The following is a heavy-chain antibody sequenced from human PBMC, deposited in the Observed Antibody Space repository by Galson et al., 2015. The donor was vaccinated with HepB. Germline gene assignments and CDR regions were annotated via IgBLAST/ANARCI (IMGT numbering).Heavy chain of an antibody. Sequence: SVKVSCKASGYTFNIYGISWVRQAPGQGLEWMGWISAYNGTTNYAQKVQGRVTMTTDTPTSTAYMELRSLRSDDTAVYYCARVPTLRFLQWLPLVDVWGQGTTVTVSS. D-gene: IGHD3-3*01. V-gene: IGHV1-18*04. J-gene: IGHJ6*02. CDR3: ARVPTLRFLQWLPLVDV. CDR1: GYTFNIYG. CDR2: ISAYNGTT.